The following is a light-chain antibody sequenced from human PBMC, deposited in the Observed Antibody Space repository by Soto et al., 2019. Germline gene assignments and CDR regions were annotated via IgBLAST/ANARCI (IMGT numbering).Light chain of an antibody. CDR3: KQSNNWPPFT. J-gene: IGKJ5*01. Sequence: EIVLTQSPGTLSLSPGASATLSGRASQSFKSSYLAWYQQKPGQAPRLLIFGASNRATGIPARFSGSGSGTEFTLTISSLQSEDFAVYYCKQSNNWPPFTFGQGTRLEIK. CDR2: GAS. V-gene: IGKV3-15*01. CDR1: QSFKSSY.